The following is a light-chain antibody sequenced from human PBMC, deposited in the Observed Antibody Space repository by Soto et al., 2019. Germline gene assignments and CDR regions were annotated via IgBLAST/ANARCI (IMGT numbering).Light chain of an antibody. J-gene: IGKJ3*01. V-gene: IGKV3-20*01. CDR2: GAS. Sequence: EIVLTQSPGTLPLSPGERATLSCRASQSVNNNYLAWYQQKPGQPPRLLIYGASSRAIGIPDRFSGGGSGTDFTLTISRLEPEDFAVYYCQQYGSSYTFGPGTKVDIK. CDR3: QQYGSSYT. CDR1: QSVNNNY.